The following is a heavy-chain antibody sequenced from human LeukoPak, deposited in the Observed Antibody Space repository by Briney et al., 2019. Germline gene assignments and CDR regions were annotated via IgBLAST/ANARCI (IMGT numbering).Heavy chain of an antibody. Sequence: PGGSLRLSCAASGFTFSNYGMHWVRQAPGKGLEWVAILSYDGSNKYYADSVKGRFTISRDNSKNTLYLQMNSLRAEDTAVYYCAKGPSYADYWGQGTLVTVSS. CDR2: LSYDGSNK. J-gene: IGHJ4*02. D-gene: IGHD3-16*01. V-gene: IGHV3-30*18. CDR3: AKGPSYADY. CDR1: GFTFSNYG.